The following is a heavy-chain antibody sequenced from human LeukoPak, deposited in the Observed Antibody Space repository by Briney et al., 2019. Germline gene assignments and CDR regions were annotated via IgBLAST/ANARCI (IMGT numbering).Heavy chain of an antibody. CDR2: IYSSGST. V-gene: IGHV4-31*03. Sequence: SETLSLTCTVSGGSISSGDYYWSWIRQHPGKGLEWIGCIYSSGSTYFNPSLKSRVIISVDTSKNQFSLKLNSVTAADTAVYYCARDHRSIGSYLGNIWGQGTMVTVSS. CDR1: GGSISSGDYY. D-gene: IGHD1-14*01. CDR3: ARDHRSIGSYLGNI. J-gene: IGHJ3*02.